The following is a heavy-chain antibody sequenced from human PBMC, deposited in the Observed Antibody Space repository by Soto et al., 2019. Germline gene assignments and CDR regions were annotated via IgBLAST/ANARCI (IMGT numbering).Heavy chain of an antibody. CDR3: ARDALSRDSI. D-gene: IGHD3-22*01. V-gene: IGHV4-31*03. CDR1: GGSISSGGYY. CDR2: ISYSGST. Sequence: QVQLQESGPGLVKPSQTLSLTCTVSGGSISSGGYYWSWIRQHPGKGLEWIGYISYSGSTYDTPSLESRATISVDTSKNQSSLKLISVTAADTAVYYCARDALSRDSIWGQGTLVTVSS. J-gene: IGHJ4*02.